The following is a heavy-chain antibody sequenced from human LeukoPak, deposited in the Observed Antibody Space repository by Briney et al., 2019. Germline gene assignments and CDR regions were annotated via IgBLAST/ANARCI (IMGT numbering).Heavy chain of an antibody. CDR1: GGSISSYY. D-gene: IGHD2/OR15-2a*01. Sequence: PSETLSLTCTVSGGSISSYYWSWIRQPPGKGLEWIGYIYYSGSTNYNPSLKSRVTISVDTSKNQFSLKLSSVTAADTAVYYCARESMGSFHAFDIWGQGTMVTVSS. CDR3: ARESMGSFHAFDI. CDR2: IYYSGST. V-gene: IGHV4-59*01. J-gene: IGHJ3*02.